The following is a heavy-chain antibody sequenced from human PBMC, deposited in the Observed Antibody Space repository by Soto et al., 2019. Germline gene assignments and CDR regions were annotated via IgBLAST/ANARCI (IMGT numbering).Heavy chain of an antibody. V-gene: IGHV3-72*01. CDR1: GFPFSDHY. CDR2: SRNKANSFST. Sequence: PGGSLRLSSEVSGFPFSDHYMDWVRQAPGKGLEWVGRSRNKANSFSTAYAPSVKGRFTISRDDSKSSLYLQMNSLKTDDTAVYYCTRIAYNYGPGDYWGQGTLVTVSS. J-gene: IGHJ4*02. CDR3: TRIAYNYGPGDY. D-gene: IGHD2-21*01.